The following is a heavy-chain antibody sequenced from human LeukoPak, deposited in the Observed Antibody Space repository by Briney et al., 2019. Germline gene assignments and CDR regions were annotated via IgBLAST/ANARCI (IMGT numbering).Heavy chain of an antibody. CDR1: GGTFSSYA. J-gene: IGHJ6*02. V-gene: IGHV1-69*04. CDR3: ARVPAYYYDSSGLDYYYYGMDV. Sequence: ASVKVSCRASGGTFSSYAISWVRQAPGQGLEWMGRIIPILGIANHAQKFQGRVTITADKSTSTAYMELSSLRSEDTAVYYCARVPAYYYDSSGLDYYYYGMDVWGQGTTVTVSS. CDR2: IIPILGIA. D-gene: IGHD3-22*01.